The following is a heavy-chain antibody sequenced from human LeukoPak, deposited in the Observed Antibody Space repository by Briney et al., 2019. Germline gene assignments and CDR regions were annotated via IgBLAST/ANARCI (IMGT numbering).Heavy chain of an antibody. CDR2: ISGSGGST. J-gene: IGHJ4*02. Sequence: PGGSLRLSCAASGFTFSSYAMSWVRQAPGKGLEWVSAISGSGGSTYYADSVKGRFTISRDNSKNTLYLQMNSLRAEDTAVHYCAKDRVYNPVAGMGSHLDYWGQGTLVTVSS. CDR3: AKDRVYNPVAGMGSHLDY. D-gene: IGHD6-19*01. CDR1: GFTFSSYA. V-gene: IGHV3-23*01.